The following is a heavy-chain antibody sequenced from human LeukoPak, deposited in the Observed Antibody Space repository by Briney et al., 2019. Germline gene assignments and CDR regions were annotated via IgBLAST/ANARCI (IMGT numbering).Heavy chain of an antibody. CDR2: IYYSGST. J-gene: IGHJ4*02. CDR1: GGSISSYY. CDR3: ATSSGWYSFDY. D-gene: IGHD6-19*01. Sequence: SETLSLTCTVSGGSISSYYWSWIRQPPGKGLEWIGYIYYSGSTNYNPSLKSRVTISVDTSKNQFSLELSSVTAADTAVYYCATSSGWYSFDYWGQGTLVTVSS. V-gene: IGHV4-59*08.